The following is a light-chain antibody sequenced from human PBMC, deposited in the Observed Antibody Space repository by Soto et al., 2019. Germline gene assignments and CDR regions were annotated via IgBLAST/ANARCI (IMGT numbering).Light chain of an antibody. CDR1: SSNIGSNP. CDR3: AAWDDSRRGRV. J-gene: IGLJ2*01. Sequence: QSVLTQPPSASGAPGQRVTISCSGSSSNIGSNPVSWYQQLPGTAPKSLIYSDNQRPSGVPDRISGSRSGTSASLAISGLQSEDEAEYYCAAWDDSRRGRVFGGGTKVTVL. V-gene: IGLV1-44*01. CDR2: SDN.